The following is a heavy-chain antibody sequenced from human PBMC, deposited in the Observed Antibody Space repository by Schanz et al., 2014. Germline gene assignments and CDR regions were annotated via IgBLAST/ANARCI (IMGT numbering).Heavy chain of an antibody. CDR2: ISHNTFYT. V-gene: IGHV3-11*06. CDR1: GFTFTDYY. J-gene: IGHJ4*02. CDR3: ARDRDSSRSSSEFHFDH. D-gene: IGHD3-22*01. Sequence: QVQLVESGGGLVKPGGSLRLSCAASGFTFTDYYISWIRQAPGMGLEWVSYISHNTFYTDYADSVKGRFTISRDNAKNSVYLQMNTLRAEDTAIYFCARDRDSSRSSSEFHFDHWGQGTLVTVSS.